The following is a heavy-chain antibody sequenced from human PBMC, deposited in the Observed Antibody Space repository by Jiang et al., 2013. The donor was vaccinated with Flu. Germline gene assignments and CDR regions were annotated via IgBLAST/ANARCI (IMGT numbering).Heavy chain of an antibody. CDR2: IFSKDEK. CDR3: ARMRYECGGDCYWTFDF. CDR1: GFSLSDPTMG. V-gene: IGHV2-26*01. Sequence: KPTQTLTLTCTVSGFSLSDPTMGVGWIRQPPGKALQLLAHIFSKDEKSYNTSLRRRLTISKDTSKSLVVLTMTNLDRADTATYYCARMRYECGGDCYWTFDFWGQGTLGHRLH. J-gene: IGHJ4*02. D-gene: IGHD2-21*02.